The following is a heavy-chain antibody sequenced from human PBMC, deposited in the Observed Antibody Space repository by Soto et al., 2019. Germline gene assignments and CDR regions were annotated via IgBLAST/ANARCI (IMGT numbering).Heavy chain of an antibody. V-gene: IGHV4-34*01. CDR3: ARVGERITIFGVVIRPYYYGMDV. Sequence: SETLSLTCAVYGGSFSGYYWSWIRQPPGKGLEWIGEINHSGSTNYNPSLKSRVTISVDTSKNQFSLKLSSVTAADTAVYYCARVGERITIFGVVIRPYYYGMDVWGQGTTVTVSS. J-gene: IGHJ6*02. D-gene: IGHD3-3*01. CDR1: GGSFSGYY. CDR2: INHSGST.